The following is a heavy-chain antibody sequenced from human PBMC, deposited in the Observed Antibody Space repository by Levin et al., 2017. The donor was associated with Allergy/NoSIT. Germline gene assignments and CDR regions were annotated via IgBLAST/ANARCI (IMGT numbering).Heavy chain of an antibody. Sequence: ASVKVSCKASGYSLSDKYLHWVRQAPGQGLEWMGWINPDTGATRYAPKFEGRVTMTRDTSINTAYLELVSLKSDDTAVYFCTRDAFDGNSFENWGQGTLVTVSS. J-gene: IGHJ4*02. V-gene: IGHV1-2*02. D-gene: IGHD4-17*01. CDR2: INPDTGAT. CDR1: GYSLSDKY. CDR3: TRDAFDGNSFEN.